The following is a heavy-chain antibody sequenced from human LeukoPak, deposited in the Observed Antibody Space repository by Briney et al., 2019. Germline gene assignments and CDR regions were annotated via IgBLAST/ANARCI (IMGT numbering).Heavy chain of an antibody. CDR2: INPNSGGT. V-gene: IGHV1-2*02. CDR3: ARKGITGTHDAFDI. CDR1: GYTFTGYY. J-gene: IGHJ3*02. D-gene: IGHD1-7*01. Sequence: ASVKVSCKASGYTFTGYYMHWVRQAPGQGLEWMGWINPNSGGTNYAQKFQGRATMTRDTSISTAYMELSRLRSDDTAVHYCARKGITGTHDAFDIWGQGTMVTVSS.